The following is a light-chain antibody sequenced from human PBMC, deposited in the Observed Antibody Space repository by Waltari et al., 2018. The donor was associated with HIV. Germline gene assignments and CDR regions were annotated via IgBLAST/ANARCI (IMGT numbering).Light chain of an antibody. CDR3: QQYGSSPYT. V-gene: IGKV3-20*01. J-gene: IGKJ2*01. CDR1: QSVSSSY. Sequence: ENVLTQSPGTLSLSPGERATLSCRASQSVSSSYLAWYQQKPGQAPRLLIYGASSRATGIPDRFSGSGSGTDFTLTISRLEPEDFAVHYCQQYGSSPYTFGQGTKLEIK. CDR2: GAS.